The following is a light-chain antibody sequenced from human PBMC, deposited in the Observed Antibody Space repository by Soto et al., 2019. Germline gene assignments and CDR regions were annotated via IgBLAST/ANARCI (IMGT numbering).Light chain of an antibody. J-gene: IGKJ4*01. CDR1: QSIRNY. Sequence: QMTQSPSPLSASVGDRLTITCRASQSIRNYLNWYQQKPGKAPKLLIYAASSLQSGVPSRFSGSGSGTDFTLTISSLQPEDFATYYCQQSYSTPLTFGGGTKVDI. CDR3: QQSYSTPLT. V-gene: IGKV1-39*01. CDR2: AAS.